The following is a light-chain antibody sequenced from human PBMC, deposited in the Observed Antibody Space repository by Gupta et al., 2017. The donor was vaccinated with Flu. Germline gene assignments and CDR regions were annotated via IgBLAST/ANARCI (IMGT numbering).Light chain of an antibody. Sequence: DIQMTQSPSSLSASIGDRVTITCRASQSINNYLNWFQQRPGKAPKLLIYTASSLQSGVPSRFSGSGSGTDFTLTISSLHPEDFATYFCQQSYNTPALTFGGGTKVEIK. J-gene: IGKJ4*01. CDR1: QSINNY. CDR3: QQSYNTPALT. V-gene: IGKV1-39*01. CDR2: TAS.